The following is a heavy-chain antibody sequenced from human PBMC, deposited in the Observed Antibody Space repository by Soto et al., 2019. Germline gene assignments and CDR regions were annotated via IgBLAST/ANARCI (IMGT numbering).Heavy chain of an antibody. V-gene: IGHV1-3*04. D-gene: IGHD5-12*01. CDR2: INTGNGNT. CDR3: ARASSGYVT. CDR1: GITYTTYA. Sequence: QVQLVQSGAEVKKPGASVKVSCKASGITYTTYAIHWVRQAPGQGLEWMGWINTGNGNTRYSQRFQGRVTLTTDTSASTAYMDLSSLTSEDTAVYYCARASSGYVTWGQGTLITVSS. J-gene: IGHJ5*02.